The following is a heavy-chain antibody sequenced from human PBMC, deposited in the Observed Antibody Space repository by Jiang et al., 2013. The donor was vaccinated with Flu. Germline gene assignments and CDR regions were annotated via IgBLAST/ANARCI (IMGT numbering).Heavy chain of an antibody. Sequence: GPGLVKPSETLSLTCTVSGASFNSDSYYWGWIRQPPGKALEWIGGIYHTGSSYSRPSLKSRVTLFVDTSKNQFSLKVTSVTAADTAVYYCARAQKYSGFELPYFDYWGQGRLGHRLL. CDR3: ARAQKYSGFELPYFDY. CDR2: IYHTGSS. J-gene: IGHJ4*02. V-gene: IGHV4-39*07. D-gene: IGHD1-26*01. CDR1: GASFNSDSYY.